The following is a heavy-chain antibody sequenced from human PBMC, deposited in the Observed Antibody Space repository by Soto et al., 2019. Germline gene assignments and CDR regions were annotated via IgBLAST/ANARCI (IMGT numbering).Heavy chain of an antibody. V-gene: IGHV4-31*03. D-gene: IGHD3-10*01. CDR2: IYYSGST. CDR1: GGSISSGGYY. CDR3: ARVRGKYFDY. J-gene: IGHJ4*02. Sequence: SETLSLTCTVSGGSISSGGYYWSWIRQHPGKGLEWIGYIYYSGSTYYNPSLKSRVTISVDTSKNQFSLKLSSVTAADTAVYYCARVRGKYFDYWGQGTLVTVSS.